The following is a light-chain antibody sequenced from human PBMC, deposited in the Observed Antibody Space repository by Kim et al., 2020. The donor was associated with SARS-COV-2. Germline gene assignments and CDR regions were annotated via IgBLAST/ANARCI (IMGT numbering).Light chain of an antibody. J-gene: IGLJ3*02. CDR2: RNN. Sequence: QTATLTCTGNSNNVDYQGAAWLQQHQGHPPKLRSYRNNNRPSGISERFSASRSGNTASLTITGLQPEDEGDYYCAAWDSSLSGWVYGGGTRRTVL. CDR3: AAWDSSLSGWV. CDR1: SNNVDYQG. V-gene: IGLV10-54*01.